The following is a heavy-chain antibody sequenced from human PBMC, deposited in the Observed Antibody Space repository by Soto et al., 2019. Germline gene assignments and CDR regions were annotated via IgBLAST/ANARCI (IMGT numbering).Heavy chain of an antibody. CDR2: ISYDGSNK. D-gene: IGHD3-22*01. Sequence: QVQLVESGGGVVQPGRSLRLSCAASGFTFSSYGMHWVRQAPGKGLEWVAVISYDGSNKYYADSVKGRFTISRDNSKNTLYLQMNSLRAEDTAVYYCAEEGYYDSSGYYGYWGQGTLVTVFS. J-gene: IGHJ4*02. CDR3: AEEGYYDSSGYYGY. V-gene: IGHV3-30*18. CDR1: GFTFSSYG.